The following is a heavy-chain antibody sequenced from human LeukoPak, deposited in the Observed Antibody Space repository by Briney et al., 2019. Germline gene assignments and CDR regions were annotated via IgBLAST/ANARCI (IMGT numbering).Heavy chain of an antibody. Sequence: SETLSLTCTVSGGSISSYYWSWIRQPPGKGLEWIGYIYDTVSTNYNPSLKSRVTISVDKSKNQFSLKLSSVTAADTAVYYCARAPELLWFGEYAFDIWGQGTMVTVSS. CDR1: GGSISSYY. CDR3: ARAPELLWFGEYAFDI. CDR2: IYDTVST. J-gene: IGHJ3*02. V-gene: IGHV4-59*01. D-gene: IGHD3-10*01.